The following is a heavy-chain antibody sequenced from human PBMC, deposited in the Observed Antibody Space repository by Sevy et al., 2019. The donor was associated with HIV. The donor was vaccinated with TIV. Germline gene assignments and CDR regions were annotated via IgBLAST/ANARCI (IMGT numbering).Heavy chain of an antibody. CDR2: ISSSSNYI. D-gene: IGHD3-22*01. CDR1: GFTFSSYS. J-gene: IGHJ2*01. V-gene: IGHV3-21*01. Sequence: GGSLRLSCAASGFTFSSYSMNWVRQAPGMGLEWISSISSSSNYIYYADSVKGRFTISRDNAQNSLYLQMNSLRAEDTAVYYCARDLIRTLWYFDLWGRRTVVTVSS. CDR3: ARDLIRTLWYFDL.